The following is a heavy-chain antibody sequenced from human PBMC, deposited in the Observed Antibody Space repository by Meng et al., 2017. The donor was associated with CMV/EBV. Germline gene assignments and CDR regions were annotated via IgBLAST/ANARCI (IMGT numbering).Heavy chain of an antibody. Sequence: ASVKVSCKASGYTFTGYHMHWVRQAPGQGLEWMGWINPNSGGTNYAQKFQGRVTMTRDTSISTAYMELSRLRSDDTAVYYCAKGDIVVVPAVYYYGMDVWGQGTTVTVSS. J-gene: IGHJ6*02. CDR1: GYTFTGYH. CDR3: AKGDIVVVPAVYYYGMDV. V-gene: IGHV1-2*02. CDR2: INPNSGGT. D-gene: IGHD2-2*01.